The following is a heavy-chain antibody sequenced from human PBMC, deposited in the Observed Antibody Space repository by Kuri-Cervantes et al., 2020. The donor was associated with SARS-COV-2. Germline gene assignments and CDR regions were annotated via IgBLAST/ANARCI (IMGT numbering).Heavy chain of an antibody. CDR2: ISSSSTYI. V-gene: IGHV3-21*01. CDR1: GGSIDSSSYY. Sequence: GGSLSLTCSVSGGSIDSSSYYWGWIRQPPGKGLEWVSSISSSSTYIYYADSVKGRFTISSDNAKNSLYLQMISLRAEDTAVYYCARDLNYYYDGMDVWGQGTTVTVSS. J-gene: IGHJ6*02. CDR3: ARDLNYYYDGMDV.